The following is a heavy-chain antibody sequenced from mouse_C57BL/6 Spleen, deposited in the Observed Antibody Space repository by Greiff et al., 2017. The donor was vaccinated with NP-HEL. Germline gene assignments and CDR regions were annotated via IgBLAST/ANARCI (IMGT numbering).Heavy chain of an antibody. CDR2: INPGSGGT. CDR1: GYAFTNYL. CDR3: ARSHDYAMDY. J-gene: IGHJ4*01. V-gene: IGHV1-54*01. Sequence: QVQLQQSGAELVRPGTSVKVSCKASGYAFTNYLIEWVKQRPGQGLEWIGVINPGSGGTNYNEKFKGKATLTADKSSSTAYMQLSSLTSEDAAVYFCARSHDYAMDYWGQGTSVTVSS.